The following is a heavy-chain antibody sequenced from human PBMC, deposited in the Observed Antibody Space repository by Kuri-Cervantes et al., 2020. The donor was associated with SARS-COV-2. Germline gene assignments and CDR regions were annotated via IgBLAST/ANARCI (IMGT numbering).Heavy chain of an antibody. V-gene: IGHV3-30*02. J-gene: IGHJ1*01. D-gene: IGHD7-27*01. CDR3: AKGKTGDSR. Sequence: GGSLRLSCAASGFIFSNYGMHWVRQAPGKGPEWVAFIRYDGDNKYYADSVKGRFTISRDNPKNTLHLQMNSLRPEDTAVYYCAKGKTGDSRWGQGTLVTVSS. CDR1: GFIFSNYG. CDR2: IRYDGDNK.